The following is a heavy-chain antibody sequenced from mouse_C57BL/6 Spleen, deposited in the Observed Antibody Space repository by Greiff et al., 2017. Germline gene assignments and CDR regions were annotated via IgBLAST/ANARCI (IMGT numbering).Heavy chain of an antibody. Sequence: DVKLVESGGGLVQPGASLRLSCAASGFTFTDYYMSWVRQPPGKAPEWLALIRNKANGYTTEYTASVKGRFTISRDNSQNILYHQMNTLRAEDSATYYCVKAVGKLGVRYFDYWGQGTTLTVSS. CDR1: GFTFTDYY. D-gene: IGHD4-1*01. CDR2: IRNKANGYTT. V-gene: IGHV7-4*01. CDR3: VKAVGKLGVRYFDY. J-gene: IGHJ2*01.